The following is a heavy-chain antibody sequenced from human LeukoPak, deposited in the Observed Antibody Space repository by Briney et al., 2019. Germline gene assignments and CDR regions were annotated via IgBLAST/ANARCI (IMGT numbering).Heavy chain of an antibody. D-gene: IGHD5-18*01. CDR3: AREDIAMVDHAFDI. V-gene: IGHV1-69*04. J-gene: IGHJ3*02. Sequence: GASVKVSCKASGGTFSSYAISWVRQAPGQGLEWMGRIIPIFGIANYAQKFQGRVTITADKSTSTAYTELSSLRSEDTAVYYCAREDIAMVDHAFDIWGQGTMVTVSS. CDR2: IIPIFGIA. CDR1: GGTFSSYA.